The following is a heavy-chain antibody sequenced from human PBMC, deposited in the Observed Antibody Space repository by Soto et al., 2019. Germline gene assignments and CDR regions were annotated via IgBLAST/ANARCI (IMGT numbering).Heavy chain of an antibody. CDR3: ARWWSGSRQGFDP. V-gene: IGHV4-31*03. CDR2: IYYSGST. Sequence: QVQLQESGPGLVKPSQTLSLTCTVSGGSISSGDYYWSWIRQHPGKGLEWIGYIYYSGSTYYNPYLTSRVTISVDTSKNQFSLKLSSVTAADTAVYYCARWWSGSRQGFDPWGQGTPVTVSS. J-gene: IGHJ5*02. D-gene: IGHD3-3*01. CDR1: GGSISSGDYY.